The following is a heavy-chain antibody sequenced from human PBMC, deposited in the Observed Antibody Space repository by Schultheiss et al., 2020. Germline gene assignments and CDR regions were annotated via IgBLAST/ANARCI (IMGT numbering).Heavy chain of an antibody. D-gene: IGHD2-2*01. CDR3: ARGGCSSTSCYVFGYGMDV. CDR2: INHSGST. Sequence: SETLSLTCGVYGASFSGYYWSWIRQPPGKGLEWIGEINHSGSTNYNPSLKSRVTISVDTSKNQFSLKLSSVTAADTAVYYCARGGCSSTSCYVFGYGMDVWGQGTTVTVSS. V-gene: IGHV4-34*01. CDR1: GASFSGYY. J-gene: IGHJ6*02.